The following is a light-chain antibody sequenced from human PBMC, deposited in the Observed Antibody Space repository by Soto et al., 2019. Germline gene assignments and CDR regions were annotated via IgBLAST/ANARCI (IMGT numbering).Light chain of an antibody. CDR1: QDINNF. Sequence: DIQMTQSLSSLSASVGERVTITCRASQDINNFLAWYQQEPGKVPRLLIYAASTLHTGVPSRFSGSGSGTEFTLTISSLQPEDVASYYCQKYNRAPLTFGGGTKVEIK. J-gene: IGKJ4*01. CDR2: AAS. V-gene: IGKV1-27*01. CDR3: QKYNRAPLT.